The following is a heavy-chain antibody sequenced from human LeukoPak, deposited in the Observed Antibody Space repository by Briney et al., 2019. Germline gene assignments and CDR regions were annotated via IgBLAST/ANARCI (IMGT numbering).Heavy chain of an antibody. J-gene: IGHJ4*02. CDR3: ARSGFGFESHFDA. CDR1: GYTFTNFD. CDR2: MNPNTGHT. Sequence: GASVKVSCKASGYTFTNFDINWVRQATGQGLEWLGWMNPNTGHTGFAQKFQGRVTMTRDTSISTASLDLNTLTSDDTAVYYCARSGFGFESHFDAWGQGTPVTVSS. V-gene: IGHV1-8*01. D-gene: IGHD3-10*01.